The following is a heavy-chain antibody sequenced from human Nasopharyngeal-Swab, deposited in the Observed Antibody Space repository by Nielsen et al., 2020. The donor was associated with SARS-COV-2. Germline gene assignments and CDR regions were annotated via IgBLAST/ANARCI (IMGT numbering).Heavy chain of an antibody. Sequence: GGSLRLSCAASGFTFSSYGMHWVRQAPGKGLEWVAVIWYDGSNKYYADSVKGRFTISRDNSKNTLYLQMNSLRAEDTAVYYCAKGQRTSGTRAFDIWGQGTMVTVSS. CDR2: IWYDGSNK. CDR1: GFTFSSYG. J-gene: IGHJ3*02. CDR3: AKGQRTSGTRAFDI. D-gene: IGHD1-1*01. V-gene: IGHV3-33*06.